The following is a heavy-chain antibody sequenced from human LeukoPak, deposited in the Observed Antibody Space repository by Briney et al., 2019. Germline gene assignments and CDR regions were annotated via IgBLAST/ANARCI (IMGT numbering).Heavy chain of an antibody. CDR1: GFTFSSYG. Sequence: GGSLRLSRAASGFTFSSYGMHWVRQAPGKGLEWVAVIWYDGSNKYYADSVKGRFTISRDNSKNTLYLQMNSLRAEDTAVYYCAKEAHSGSYFDYWGQGTLVTVSS. J-gene: IGHJ4*02. D-gene: IGHD3-22*01. V-gene: IGHV3-33*06. CDR3: AKEAHSGSYFDY. CDR2: IWYDGSNK.